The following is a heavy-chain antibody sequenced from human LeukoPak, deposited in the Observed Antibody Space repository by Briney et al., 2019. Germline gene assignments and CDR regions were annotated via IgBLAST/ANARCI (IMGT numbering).Heavy chain of an antibody. CDR3: ARVDCSSTSCRQRNYYYYMDV. D-gene: IGHD2-2*01. CDR2: IIPIFGTA. CDR1: GGTFSSYA. Sequence: SVKASCKASGGTFSSYAIGWVRQAPGQGLEWMGGIIPIFGTANYAQKFQGRVTITTDESTSTAYMELSSLRSEDTAVYYCARVDCSSTSCRQRNYYYYMDVWGKGTTVTVSS. J-gene: IGHJ6*03. V-gene: IGHV1-69*05.